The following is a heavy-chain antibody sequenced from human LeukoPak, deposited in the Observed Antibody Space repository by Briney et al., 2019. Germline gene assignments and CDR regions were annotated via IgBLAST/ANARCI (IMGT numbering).Heavy chain of an antibody. CDR1: GGSFSCYY. CDR2: INHSGST. V-gene: IGHV4-34*01. CDR3: ARADYYDSSYYYYYMDV. Sequence: PSEALSLTCAVYGGSFSCYYWSWIRQPPGKGLEWIGEINHSGSTKYNPSLKSRVTISVDTSKNQFSLKLSSVTAADTAVYYCARADYYDSSYYYYYMDVWGKGTTVTISS. J-gene: IGHJ6*03. D-gene: IGHD3-22*01.